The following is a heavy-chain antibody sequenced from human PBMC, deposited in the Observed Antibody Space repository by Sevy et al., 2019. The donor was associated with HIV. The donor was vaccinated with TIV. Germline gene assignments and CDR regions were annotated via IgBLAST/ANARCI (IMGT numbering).Heavy chain of an antibody. Sequence: QPGGSLRLSCAASGFTFSSYSMNWVRQAPGKGLEWVSYISSSSSTIYYADSVKGRFTISRDNAKNSLYLQMSSLRADDTALYYCARVPSTGRYGMDVWGQGTTVTVSS. J-gene: IGHJ6*02. CDR2: ISSSSSTI. CDR1: GFTFSSYS. V-gene: IGHV3-48*01. CDR3: ARVPSTGRYGMDV. D-gene: IGHD3-10*01.